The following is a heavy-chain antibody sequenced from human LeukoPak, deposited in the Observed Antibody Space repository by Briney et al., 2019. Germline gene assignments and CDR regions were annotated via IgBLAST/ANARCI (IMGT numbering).Heavy chain of an antibody. CDR3: ARDLLRGGDCWFDP. Sequence: SVKVSCKASGGTFSSYAISWVRQAPGQGLEWMGGIIPIFGTANYAQKFQGRVTITADESTSTAYMELSSLRSEDTAVYYCARDLLRGGDCWFDPWGQGALVTVSS. D-gene: IGHD2-21*01. V-gene: IGHV1-69*01. CDR1: GGTFSSYA. J-gene: IGHJ5*02. CDR2: IIPIFGTA.